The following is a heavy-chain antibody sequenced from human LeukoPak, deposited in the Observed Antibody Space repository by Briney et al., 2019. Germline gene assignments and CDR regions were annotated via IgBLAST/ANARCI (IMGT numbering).Heavy chain of an antibody. CDR1: GYTFTSYG. CDR3: ARDVAAAGYYYYGMDV. V-gene: IGHV1-18*01. Sequence: ASVKVSCKASGYTFTSYGISWVRQAPGQGLEWMGWISAYNGNTNYAQKLQGRVTMTTDTSTSTAYMELRSLRSDDTAVYYCARDVAAAGYYYYGMDVRGQGTTVTVSS. D-gene: IGHD6-13*01. CDR2: ISAYNGNT. J-gene: IGHJ6*02.